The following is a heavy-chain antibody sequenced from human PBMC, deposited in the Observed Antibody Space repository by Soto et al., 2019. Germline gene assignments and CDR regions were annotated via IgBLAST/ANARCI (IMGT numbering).Heavy chain of an antibody. CDR1: GFTFSSYA. D-gene: IGHD5-12*01. CDR3: ARDWGQDGYNYWGSDY. CDR2: ISYDGSNK. Sequence: QVQLVESGGGVVQPGRSLRLSCAASGFTFSSYAMHWVRQAPGKGLEWVAVISYDGSNKYYADSVKGRFTISRDNSKNTLYLQMNSLRAEDTAVYYCARDWGQDGYNYWGSDYWGQGTLVTVSS. J-gene: IGHJ4*02. V-gene: IGHV3-30-3*01.